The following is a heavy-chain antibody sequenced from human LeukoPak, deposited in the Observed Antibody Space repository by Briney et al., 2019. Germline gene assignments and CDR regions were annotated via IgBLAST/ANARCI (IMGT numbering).Heavy chain of an antibody. D-gene: IGHD1-26*01. CDR3: ARGNIVGARSFDN. J-gene: IGHJ4*02. CDR1: GYSISTDYF. V-gene: IGHV4-38-2*02. CDR2: FPHGGTT. Sequence: PSETLSLTCTVSGYSISTDYFWGWIRPPPGKGLEWIGSFPHGGTTYYKSSLRSRVTISVDTSKNQLSLKLSSVTAAGAAVYYCARGNIVGARSFDNWGQGTLVAASS.